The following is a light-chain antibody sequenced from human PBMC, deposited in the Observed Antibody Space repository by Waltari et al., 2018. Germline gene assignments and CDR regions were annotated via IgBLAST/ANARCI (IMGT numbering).Light chain of an antibody. V-gene: IGKV1-5*03. CDR2: KAS. Sequence: DIQMTQSPSTLSASVEDRVTITCRASQDIGFWLAWYQQKPGRAPDLLIYKASILQSGVPSRFSGSGSGTEFTLTISSLQPDDFATYYCQQFNSYPWTFGLGTKVEI. J-gene: IGKJ1*01. CDR3: QQFNSYPWT. CDR1: QDIGFW.